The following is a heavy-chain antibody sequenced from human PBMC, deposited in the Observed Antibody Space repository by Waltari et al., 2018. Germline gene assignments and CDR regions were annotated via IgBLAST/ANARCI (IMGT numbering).Heavy chain of an antibody. CDR1: GGTFSSYA. CDR2: IIPIFGTA. D-gene: IGHD2-21*02. CDR3: ARDQCGGDCYPGVYYYYGMDV. V-gene: IGHV1-69*15. Sequence: QVQLVQSGAELKKPGSSVKVSCKASGGTFSSYAISWVRQAPGQGLECMGRIIPIFGTANYAQKFQGRVTITADESTSTAYMELSSLRSEDTAVYYCARDQCGGDCYPGVYYYYGMDVWGQGTTVTVSS. J-gene: IGHJ6*02.